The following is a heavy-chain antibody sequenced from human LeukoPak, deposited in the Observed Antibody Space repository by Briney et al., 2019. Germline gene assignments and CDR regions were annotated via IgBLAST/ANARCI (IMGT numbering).Heavy chain of an antibody. Sequence: GASVKVSCKASGGTFSSYAISWVRQAPGQGLEWMGGIIPIFGTANYAQKFQGRVTITADKSTSTAYMELSSLRSDDTAVYYCARGPTHRWLLLLNDYWGQGTLVTVSS. D-gene: IGHD3-22*01. V-gene: IGHV1-69*06. CDR2: IIPIFGTA. CDR1: GGTFSSYA. J-gene: IGHJ4*02. CDR3: ARGPTHRWLLLLNDY.